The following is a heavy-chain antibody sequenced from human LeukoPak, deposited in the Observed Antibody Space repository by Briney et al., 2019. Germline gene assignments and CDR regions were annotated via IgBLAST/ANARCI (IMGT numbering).Heavy chain of an antibody. CDR1: GFTFSSYS. CDR2: ISSSSSYI. V-gene: IGHV3-21*01. Sequence: GGSLRLSCAASGFTFSSYSMNWVRQAPGKGLEWVSSISSSSSYIHYTDPVKGRFTISRDNAKNSLYLQMNSLRVEDTAVYYCAGINDYGDPTGAFDIWGQGTMVTVSS. D-gene: IGHD4-17*01. J-gene: IGHJ3*02. CDR3: AGINDYGDPTGAFDI.